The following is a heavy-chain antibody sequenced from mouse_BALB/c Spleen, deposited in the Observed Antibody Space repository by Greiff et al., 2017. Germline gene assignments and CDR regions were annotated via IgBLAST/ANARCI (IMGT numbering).Heavy chain of an antibody. CDR2: ISTYYGDA. D-gene: IGHD2-3*01. V-gene: IGHV1S137*01. Sequence: QVQLKQSGAELVRPGVSVKISCKGSGYTFTDYAMHWVKQSHAKSLEWIGVISTYYGDASYNQKFKGKATMTVDKSSSTAYMELARLTSEDSAIYYCARSNDGNYWFAYWGQGTLVTVSA. J-gene: IGHJ3*01. CDR3: ARSNDGNYWFAY. CDR1: GYTFTDYA.